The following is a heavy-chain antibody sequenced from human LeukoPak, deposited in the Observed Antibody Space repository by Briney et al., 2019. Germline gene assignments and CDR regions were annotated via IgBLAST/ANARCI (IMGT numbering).Heavy chain of an antibody. Sequence: ASVKASCKASGYTFTSYYMHWVRQAPGQGLEWMGIINPSGGSTSYAQKFQGRVTMTRDMSTSTVHMELSSLRSEDTAVYYCARGDIVGAIDYWGQGTLVTVSS. V-gene: IGHV1-46*01. J-gene: IGHJ4*02. CDR2: INPSGGST. CDR3: ARGDIVGAIDY. D-gene: IGHD1-26*01. CDR1: GYTFTSYY.